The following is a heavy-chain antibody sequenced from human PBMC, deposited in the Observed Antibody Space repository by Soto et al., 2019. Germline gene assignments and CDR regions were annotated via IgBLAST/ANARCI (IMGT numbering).Heavy chain of an antibody. CDR1: GYTFTSYD. V-gene: IGHV1-8*01. J-gene: IGHJ6*03. CDR2: MNPNSGNT. CDR3: ARGRRPIAAAGTRYYYMDV. Sequence: QVQLVQSGAEVKKRGASVKVSCKASGYTFTSYDINWVRQATGQGLEWMGWMNPNSGNTGYAQKFQGRVTMTRNTSISTAYMELSSLRSEDTAVYYCARGRRPIAAAGTRYYYMDVWGKGTTVTVSS. D-gene: IGHD6-13*01.